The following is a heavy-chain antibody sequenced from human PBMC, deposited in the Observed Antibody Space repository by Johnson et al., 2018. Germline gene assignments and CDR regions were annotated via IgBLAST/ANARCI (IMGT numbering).Heavy chain of an antibody. CDR1: GFTFSGYS. J-gene: IGHJ3*02. CDR2: ISTSRSYI. V-gene: IGHV3-21*01. Sequence: EVQLVETGGGLVKPGGSLRLSCAASGFTFSGYSMTWVRQAPGKGLEWVSSISTSRSYIYYADSVKGRFTISRDDPKNSLYLQMNSLSDDDTAVYYGAIVLQIAIIPAPVSCACDIWGQGTVVTVSS. CDR3: AIVLQIAIIPAPVSCACDI. D-gene: IGHD2-2*01.